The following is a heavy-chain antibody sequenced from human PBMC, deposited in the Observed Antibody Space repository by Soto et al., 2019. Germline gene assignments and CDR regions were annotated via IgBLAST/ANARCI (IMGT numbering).Heavy chain of an antibody. Sequence: PSETLSLTCAVSGGSISSSNWRSWVRQPPGKGLEWIGEIYHSGSTNYNPSLKSRVTISVDKSKNQFSLKLSSVTAADTAVYYCARARRYYYDSSGDFDYWGQGTLVTVSS. V-gene: IGHV4-4*02. D-gene: IGHD3-22*01. CDR1: GGSISSSNW. J-gene: IGHJ4*02. CDR3: ARARRYYYDSSGDFDY. CDR2: IYHSGST.